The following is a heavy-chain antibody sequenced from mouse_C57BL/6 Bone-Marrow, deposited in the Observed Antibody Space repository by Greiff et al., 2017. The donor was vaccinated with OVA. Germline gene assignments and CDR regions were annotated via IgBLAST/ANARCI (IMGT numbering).Heavy chain of an antibody. D-gene: IGHD1-1*01. CDR3: AREKTTVVARDYAMDY. Sequence: EVMLVESGGGLVKPGGSLTLSCAASGFTFSDYGMHWVRQAPEKGLEWVAYISSGSSTIYYADTVKGRFTISRDNAKNTLFLQMTSLRSEDTAMYYCAREKTTVVARDYAMDYWGQGTSVTVSS. V-gene: IGHV5-17*01. J-gene: IGHJ4*01. CDR1: GFTFSDYG. CDR2: ISSGSSTI.